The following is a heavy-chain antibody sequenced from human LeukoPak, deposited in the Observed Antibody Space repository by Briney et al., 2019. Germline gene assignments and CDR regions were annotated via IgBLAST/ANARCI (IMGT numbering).Heavy chain of an antibody. CDR2: IDYSGRT. J-gene: IGHJ5*02. CDR1: GDSIDSVSYY. D-gene: IGHD3-9*01. Sequence: SETLSLTCSVSGDSIDSVSYYWGWIRQAPGKGPEWIASIDYSGRTFYNPSLRSRVTISVDTSNNDFSLSLTSVTAADTAVYYCATEFYDFLSGESWFDPWGQGALVTVS. V-gene: IGHV4-39*07. CDR3: ATEFYDFLSGESWFDP.